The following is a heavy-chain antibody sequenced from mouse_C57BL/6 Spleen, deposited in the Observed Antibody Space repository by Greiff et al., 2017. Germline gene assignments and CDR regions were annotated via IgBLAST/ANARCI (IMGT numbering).Heavy chain of an antibody. CDR3: ARPGGSHWYFDV. V-gene: IGHV5-17*01. CDR2: ISMGSSTF. CDR1: DLLFGAFG. Sequence: EVHLVESGGGLVKPEGSRKLSVPPLDLLFGAFGSHGFRRAPEKGLGWVAYISMGSSTFSFADPVRGRFTISRDNAKNTLFLQMTSLRSEDTAMYYCARPGGSHWYFDVWGTGTTVTVSS. J-gene: IGHJ1*03.